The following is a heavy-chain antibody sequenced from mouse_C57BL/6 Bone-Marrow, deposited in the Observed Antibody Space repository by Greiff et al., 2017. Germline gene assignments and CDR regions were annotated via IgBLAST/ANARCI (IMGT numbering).Heavy chain of an antibody. V-gene: IGHV5-6*01. CDR3: ARQGCTFDYFDY. D-gene: IGHD5-1*01. J-gene: IGHJ2*01. Sequence: EVHLVESGGDLVKPGGSLKFSCAASGFTFSSYGMSWVRQTPDKRLEWVATISTGSGYTYYPASVQGRFTISRDNARNTMYLQTSSLKSDDTAMYDCARQGCTFDYFDYWGQGTTLTVSS. CDR1: GFTFSSYG. CDR2: ISTGSGYT.